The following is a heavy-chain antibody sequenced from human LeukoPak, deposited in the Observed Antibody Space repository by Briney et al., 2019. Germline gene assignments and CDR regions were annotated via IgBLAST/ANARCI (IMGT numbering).Heavy chain of an antibody. CDR1: GGIFSSYA. CDR3: ARANDYDSSGYYDY. Sequence: SVKVSCKASGGIFSSYAISWVRQAPGQGLEWMGRIIPIFGTANYAQKFQGRVTITTDESTSTAYMELSSLRSEDTAVYYCARANDYDSSGYYDYWGQGTLVTVSS. J-gene: IGHJ4*02. V-gene: IGHV1-69*05. D-gene: IGHD3-22*01. CDR2: IIPIFGTA.